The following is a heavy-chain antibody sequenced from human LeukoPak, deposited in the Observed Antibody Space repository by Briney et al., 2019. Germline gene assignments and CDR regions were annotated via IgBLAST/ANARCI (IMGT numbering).Heavy chain of an antibody. J-gene: IGHJ3*02. D-gene: IGHD4-17*01. CDR3: ARDSDYGDYYAFDI. V-gene: IGHV1-2*02. Sequence: ASVKVSCKASGCTFTDYYMHWVRQAPGQGLEWMGWINPNSGGTNYAQKFQGRVTMTRDTSISTAYMELSRLRSDDTAVYYCARDSDYGDYYAFDIWGQGTMVTVSS. CDR1: GCTFTDYY. CDR2: INPNSGGT.